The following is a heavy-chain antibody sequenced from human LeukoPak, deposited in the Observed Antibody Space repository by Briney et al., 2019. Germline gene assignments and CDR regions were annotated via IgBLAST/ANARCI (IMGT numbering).Heavy chain of an antibody. CDR2: ISWNSGSI. CDR1: GFTFDDYA. Sequence: GGSLRLSCAASGFTFDDYAMHWVRQAPGKGLEWVSGISWNSGSIGYADSVKGRFTISRDNSKNTLYLQMNSLRAEDTAVYYCARDLIAAAGTKDGMDVWGQGTTVTVSS. V-gene: IGHV3-9*01. J-gene: IGHJ6*02. CDR3: ARDLIAAAGTKDGMDV. D-gene: IGHD6-13*01.